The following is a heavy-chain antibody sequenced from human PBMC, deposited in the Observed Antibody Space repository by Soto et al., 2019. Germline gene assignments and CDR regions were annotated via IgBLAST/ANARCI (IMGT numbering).Heavy chain of an antibody. Sequence: GGSLRLSCAASGCTFSDYYMSWIRQAPGKGLEWVSYISSSGSTIYYADSVKGRFTISRDNAKNSLYLQMNSLRAEDTAVYYCARPPVPYDFWSGYYGDWFDPWGQGTLVTVSS. CDR2: ISSSGSTI. J-gene: IGHJ5*02. D-gene: IGHD3-3*01. CDR3: ARPPVPYDFWSGYYGDWFDP. CDR1: GCTFSDYY. V-gene: IGHV3-11*01.